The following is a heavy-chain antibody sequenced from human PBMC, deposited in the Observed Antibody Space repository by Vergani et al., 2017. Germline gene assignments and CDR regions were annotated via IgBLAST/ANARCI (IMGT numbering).Heavy chain of an antibody. Sequence: EVQLVESGGGLVKPGGSLRLSCAASGFTFSSYSMNWVRQAPGKGLEWVSSISSSSSYISYADSVKGRFTISRDKAKNSLYLQMNSLRAEDTAVYYCARGYDILTGGYGMDVWGQGTTVTVSS. J-gene: IGHJ6*02. CDR2: ISSSSSYI. V-gene: IGHV3-21*01. D-gene: IGHD3-9*01. CDR1: GFTFSSYS. CDR3: ARGYDILTGGYGMDV.